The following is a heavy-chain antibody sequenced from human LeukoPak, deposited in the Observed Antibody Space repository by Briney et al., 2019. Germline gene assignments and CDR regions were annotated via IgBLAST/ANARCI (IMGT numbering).Heavy chain of an antibody. CDR1: GFTFSNAW. Sequence: GGSLRLSCAASGFTFSNAWMSWVRQAPGKGLEWVSSISSNSNYIYYADSLKGRFTISRDNAKNSLYLQMNSLRAEDTAVYYCARGYYDSSGYVLYAFDIWGQGTMVTVSS. V-gene: IGHV3-21*01. J-gene: IGHJ3*02. CDR3: ARGYYDSSGYVLYAFDI. D-gene: IGHD3-22*01. CDR2: ISSNSNYI.